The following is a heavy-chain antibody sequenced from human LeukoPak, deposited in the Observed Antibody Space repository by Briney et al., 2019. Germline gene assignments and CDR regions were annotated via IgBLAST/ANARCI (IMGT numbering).Heavy chain of an antibody. Sequence: SETLSLTCTVSGGSISSGNYYWSWIRQPAGKGLEWIGRIYTSGTTNYNPSLKSRVTISLNTSKNQFSLKLSSVTAADTAVYYCARGGGLTGYSSSRGWFDPWGQGTLVTVSS. CDR2: IYTSGTT. CDR1: GGSISSGNYY. D-gene: IGHD6-13*01. J-gene: IGHJ5*02. V-gene: IGHV4-61*02. CDR3: ARGGGLTGYSSSRGWFDP.